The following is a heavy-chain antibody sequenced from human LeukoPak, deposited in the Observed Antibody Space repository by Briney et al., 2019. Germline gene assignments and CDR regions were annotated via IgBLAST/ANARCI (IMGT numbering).Heavy chain of an antibody. V-gene: IGHV1-2*02. CDR2: INPNSGGT. CDR3: ARELIAAAGTHYYGMDV. CDR1: GHTFTGYY. J-gene: IGHJ6*02. D-gene: IGHD6-13*01. Sequence: ASVKVSCKASGHTFTGYYMHWVRQAPGQGLEWMGWINPNSGGTNYAQKFQGRVTMTRDTSISTAYMELSRLRSDDTAVYYCARELIAAAGTHYYGMDVWGQGTTVTVSS.